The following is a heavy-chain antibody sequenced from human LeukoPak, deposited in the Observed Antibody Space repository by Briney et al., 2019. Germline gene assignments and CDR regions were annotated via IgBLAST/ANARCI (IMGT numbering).Heavy chain of an antibody. CDR3: AGASYDSSGVH. CDR1: GGSISSYY. Sequence: KTSETLSLTCTVSGGSISSYYWSWIRQPPGKGLDWIGYIYYSGSTNYNPSLKSRVTISVDTSKNQFSLKLSSVTAADTAVYYCAGASYDSSGVHWGQGTLVTVSS. CDR2: IYYSGST. V-gene: IGHV4-59*01. J-gene: IGHJ4*02. D-gene: IGHD3-22*01.